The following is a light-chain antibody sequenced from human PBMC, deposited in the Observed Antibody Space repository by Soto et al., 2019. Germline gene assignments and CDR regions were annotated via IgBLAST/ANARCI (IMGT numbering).Light chain of an antibody. CDR3: QQRFAWPLT. CDR1: QSVSSSY. J-gene: IGKJ4*01. V-gene: IGKV3D-20*02. Sequence: EIVLTQSPGTLSLSPGERATLSCRASQSVSSSYLAWYQQKPGQAPRLLIYGASSRAAGVPARFSGGGSGTDFTLTISGLEPDDFAVYYCQQRFAWPLTFGGGTKVDIK. CDR2: GAS.